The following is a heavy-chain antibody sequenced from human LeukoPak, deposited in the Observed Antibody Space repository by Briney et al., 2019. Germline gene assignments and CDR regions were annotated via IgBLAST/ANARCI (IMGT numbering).Heavy chain of an antibody. CDR3: ARGEKNPYCSGGSCYPRGLDQLAAQDY. J-gene: IGHJ4*02. Sequence: GGSLRLSCAASGFTFSSFGMSWVRQAPGKGLEWVSAISSTGGTAYYADSVKGRFTISRDNSKTTLYLQMNSLRAEDTAVYYCARGEKNPYCSGGSCYPRGLDQLAAQDYWGQGTLVTVSS. CDR2: ISSTGGTA. V-gene: IGHV3-23*01. CDR1: GFTFSSFG. D-gene: IGHD2-15*01.